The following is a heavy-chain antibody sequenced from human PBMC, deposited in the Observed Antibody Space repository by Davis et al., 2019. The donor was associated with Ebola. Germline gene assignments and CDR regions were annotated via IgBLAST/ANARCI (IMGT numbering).Heavy chain of an antibody. D-gene: IGHD1-26*01. V-gene: IGHV3-21*04. Sequence: PGGSLRLSCAASGFTFSSYSMNWVRQAPGKGLEWVSSISSSSSYIYYADSVKGRFTISRDNAKNSLYLQMNSLRAGDTAVYYCANWVLVGPTTWGQGTLVTVSS. CDR3: ANWVLVGPTT. CDR1: GFTFSSYS. CDR2: ISSSSSYI. J-gene: IGHJ5*02.